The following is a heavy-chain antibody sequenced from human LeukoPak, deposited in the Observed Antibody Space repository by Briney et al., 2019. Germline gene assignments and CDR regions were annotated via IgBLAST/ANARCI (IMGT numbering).Heavy chain of an antibody. Sequence: PSETLSLTCTVSGGSISNYYWSWIRQPAGKGLEWIGRMYTSGSTSYNPSLKSRVTMSVDTSKNQFSLKPSSVTAADTAVYYCASGYNYKYDYWGQGTLVTVSS. CDR3: ASGYNYKYDY. D-gene: IGHD5-18*01. CDR1: GGSISNYY. J-gene: IGHJ4*02. CDR2: MYTSGST. V-gene: IGHV4-4*07.